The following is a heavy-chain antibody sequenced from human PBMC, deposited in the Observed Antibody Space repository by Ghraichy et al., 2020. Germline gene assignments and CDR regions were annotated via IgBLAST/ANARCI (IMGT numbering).Heavy chain of an antibody. Sequence: LSLTCAVSGFTFTGHGMHWVRQAPGKGLEWVTNISFDGSHQNYADSVKGRFTISRDDSKNTLYLQMNSLKAEDTAVYYCARFTGFEPSGDFDFWGQGILVTVSS. D-gene: IGHD5-12*01. CDR1: GFTFTGHG. V-gene: IGHV3-33*01. J-gene: IGHJ4*02. CDR2: ISFDGSHQ. CDR3: ARFTGFEPSGDFDF.